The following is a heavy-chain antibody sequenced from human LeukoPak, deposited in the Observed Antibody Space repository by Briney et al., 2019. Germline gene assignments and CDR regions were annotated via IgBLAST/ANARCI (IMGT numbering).Heavy chain of an antibody. CDR1: GFTFSSSA. CDR2: ISRSGDRT. V-gene: IGHV3-23*01. Sequence: GGTLRLSCAASGFTFSSSAMNWVRQAPGKGLEWVSTISRSGDRTYYADSVKGRFTISRDNSKNTLFLQMNSLRAEDTAVYYCAKGYYGSGSYGWFDYWGQGTLVTVSS. D-gene: IGHD3-10*01. CDR3: AKGYYGSGSYGWFDY. J-gene: IGHJ4*02.